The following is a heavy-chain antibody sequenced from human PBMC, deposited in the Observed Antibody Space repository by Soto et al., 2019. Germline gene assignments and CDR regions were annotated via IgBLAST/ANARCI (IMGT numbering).Heavy chain of an antibody. Sequence: SETLSLTCTVSGGSISSSSYYWGWIRQPPGKGLEWIGSIYYSGSTYYNPSLKSRVTISVDTSKNQFSLKLSSVTAADTAVYYCARQDYYYGMDVWGQGTTVTVSS. V-gene: IGHV4-39*01. CDR2: IYYSGST. CDR1: GGSISSSSYY. J-gene: IGHJ6*02. CDR3: ARQDYYYGMDV.